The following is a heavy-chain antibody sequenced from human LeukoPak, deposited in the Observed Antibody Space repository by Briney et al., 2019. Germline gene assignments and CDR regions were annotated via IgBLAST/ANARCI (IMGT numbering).Heavy chain of an antibody. Sequence: GRSLRLSCAASGFTFSSYAMHWVRQAPGKGLEWVAVISYDGSNKYYADSVKGRFTISRDNSKNTLYLQMNSLRAEDTAVYYCARDNVDMVRGVSIDYWGQGTLVTVSS. CDR1: GFTFSSYA. CDR2: ISYDGSNK. D-gene: IGHD3-10*01. J-gene: IGHJ4*02. V-gene: IGHV3-30*04. CDR3: ARDNVDMVRGVSIDY.